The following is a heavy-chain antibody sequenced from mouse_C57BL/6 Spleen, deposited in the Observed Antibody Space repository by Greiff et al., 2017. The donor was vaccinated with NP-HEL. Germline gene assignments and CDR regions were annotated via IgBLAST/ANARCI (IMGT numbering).Heavy chain of an antibody. CDR1: GYTFTDHT. CDR3: ARRYYDYDGYFDY. V-gene: IGHV1-78*01. Sequence: VQLQQSDAELVKPGASVKISCKVSGYTFTDHTIHWLKQRPEQGLEWIGYIYPRDGSTKYNEKFTGKATLNADKSSRTAYMQINSLTSEDSAVYFCARRYYDYDGYFDYWGQGTTLTVSS. J-gene: IGHJ2*01. D-gene: IGHD2-4*01. CDR2: IYPRDGST.